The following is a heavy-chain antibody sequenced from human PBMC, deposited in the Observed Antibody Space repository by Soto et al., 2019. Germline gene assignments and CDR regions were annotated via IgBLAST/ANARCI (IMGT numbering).Heavy chain of an antibody. Sequence: GESLKISCQHSVNSFTTHWIGWVRQMPGKGLEWMGLIYPGDSHVRYGPSFQGQVTISIDRSTTTAYLQWSSLKASDTAIYYCARLHYSSSFYFYWGQGTLVTVSS. CDR1: VNSFTTHW. D-gene: IGHD6-6*01. J-gene: IGHJ4*02. CDR2: IYPGDSHV. V-gene: IGHV5-51*01. CDR3: ARLHYSSSFYFY.